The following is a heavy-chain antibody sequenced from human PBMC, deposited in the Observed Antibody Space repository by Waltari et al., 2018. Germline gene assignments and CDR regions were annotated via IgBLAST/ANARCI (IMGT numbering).Heavy chain of an antibody. CDR2: IYYRGGG. J-gene: IGHJ3*02. Sequence: QVQLQESGPGLVKPSQTLSLTCTVSGGSISSGGYYWSWIRQHPGKGLEWIGYIYYRGGGYYNPCLKSLVTISVDTSKNQFSLKLSSVTAADTAVYYWARRGATAPDAFDIWGQGTMVTGSS. D-gene: IGHD1-26*01. CDR3: ARRGATAPDAFDI. V-gene: IGHV4-31*01. CDR1: GGSISSGGYY.